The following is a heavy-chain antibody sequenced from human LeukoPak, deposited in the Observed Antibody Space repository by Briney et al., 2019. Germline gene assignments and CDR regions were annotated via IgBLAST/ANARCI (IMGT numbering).Heavy chain of an antibody. CDR3: ARASYYYDSSGYYYGPPGPYYFDY. CDR2: INHSGST. CDR1: GGSFSGYY. Sequence: SETLSLTCAVYGGSFSGYYWSWIRQPPGKGLEWIGEINHSGSTNYNPSLKSRVTISVDTSKNHFSLKLSSVTAADTAVYYCARASYYYDSSGYYYGPPGPYYFDYWGQGTLVTVSS. V-gene: IGHV4-34*01. D-gene: IGHD3-22*01. J-gene: IGHJ4*02.